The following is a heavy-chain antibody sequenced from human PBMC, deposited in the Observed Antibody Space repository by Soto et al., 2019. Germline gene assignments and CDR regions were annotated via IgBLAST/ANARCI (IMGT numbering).Heavy chain of an antibody. V-gene: IGHV3-66*01. CDR1: GFTVTEIY. D-gene: IGHD2-15*01. CDR2: IYHEFT. Sequence: EVQLVESGGGLVQPGGSLRLSCVASGFTVTEIYMNWVRQAPGKGLEWVSVIYHEFTDYADSVRGRFSISTDSSKNALYLQMNSLRAEDSAVYYCVREPRYCSGGSCSIMGDAFDIWGQGTMVTVSS. J-gene: IGHJ3*02. CDR3: VREPRYCSGGSCSIMGDAFDI.